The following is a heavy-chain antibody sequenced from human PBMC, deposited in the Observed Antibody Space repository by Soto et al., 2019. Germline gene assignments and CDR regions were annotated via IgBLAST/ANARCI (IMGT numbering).Heavy chain of an antibody. CDR2: ISDSVNST. CDR1: GFTFSSYA. J-gene: IGHJ6*02. Sequence: PGGSLRLSCAASGFTFSSYAMSWVRQAPGKGLEWVSSISDSVNSTCYTDSVKGRFTISRDNSKNTLYLQMNSLRAEDTALYYCAKSISVVSHYGMDVWGQGTTVTV. V-gene: IGHV3-23*01. D-gene: IGHD3-10*01. CDR3: AKSISVVSHYGMDV.